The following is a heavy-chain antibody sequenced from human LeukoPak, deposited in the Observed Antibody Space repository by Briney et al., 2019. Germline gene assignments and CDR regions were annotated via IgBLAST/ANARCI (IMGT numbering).Heavy chain of an antibody. J-gene: IGHJ5*02. Sequence: SETLSLTCAVYGGSFSGYYWSWIRQPPGKGLEWIGEINHSGSTNYNPSLKSRVTISVDTSKNQFSLKLSSVTAADTAVYYCARTTYYDILTGANWFDPWGQGTLVTVSS. CDR1: GGSFSGYY. D-gene: IGHD3-9*01. CDR2: INHSGST. CDR3: ARTTYYDILTGANWFDP. V-gene: IGHV4-34*01.